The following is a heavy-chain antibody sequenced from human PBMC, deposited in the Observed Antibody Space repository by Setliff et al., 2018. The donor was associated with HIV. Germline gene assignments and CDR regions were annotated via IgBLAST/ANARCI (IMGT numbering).Heavy chain of an antibody. CDR2: IIPIFGTA. V-gene: IGHV1-69*13. CDR1: GGTFSGYA. Sequence: WASVKVSCKASGGTFSGYALTWVRQAPGQGLEWMGGIIPIFGTANYAQKFQGRLTITADASTRTAYMELSSLRSEDTAVYYCARGIDGSYLKFFDNWGQGTLVTVSS. J-gene: IGHJ4*02. CDR3: ARGIDGSYLKFFDN. D-gene: IGHD1-26*01.